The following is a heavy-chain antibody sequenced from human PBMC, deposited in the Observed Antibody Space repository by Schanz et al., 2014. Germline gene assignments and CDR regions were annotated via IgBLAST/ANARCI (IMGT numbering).Heavy chain of an antibody. D-gene: IGHD3-10*01. Sequence: QVQLQESGPGLVKPPQTLSLTCTVSGDSISSGGYYWSWIRQHPGKGLEWIGYISYSGSTYYNPSLKSRVTISVDTSKNQFSLNLSSATAADTAVYYCALREKPYGPFASWGQGALVTVSS. V-gene: IGHV4-31*03. CDR2: ISYSGST. CDR3: ALREKPYGPFAS. CDR1: GDSISSGGYY. J-gene: IGHJ4*02.